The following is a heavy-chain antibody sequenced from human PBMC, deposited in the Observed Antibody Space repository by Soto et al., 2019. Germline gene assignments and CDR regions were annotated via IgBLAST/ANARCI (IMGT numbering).Heavy chain of an antibody. D-gene: IGHD1-26*01. CDR2: IYYSGST. J-gene: IGHJ5*02. Sequence: SETLSLTCTVSGGSISSGGYYWSWIRQHPGKGLEWIGYIYYSGSTYYNPSLKSRVTISVDTSKNQFSLKLSSVTAADTAVYYCARKWELRRWFDPWGQGTLVTVSS. CDR1: GGSISSGGYY. V-gene: IGHV4-31*03. CDR3: ARKWELRRWFDP.